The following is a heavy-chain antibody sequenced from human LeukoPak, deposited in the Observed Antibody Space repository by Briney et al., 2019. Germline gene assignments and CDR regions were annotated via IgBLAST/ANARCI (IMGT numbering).Heavy chain of an antibody. CDR2: ISYSVST. CDR3: ARGYYYDSSGYYYPPSG. Sequence: SGTLSLTCTVSGGSISSSSYYWGSIRQPPGKGLEWIGTISYSVSTYYNPSLTSRVTISVDTSKNQFSLKLSSVTAADTAVHYCARGYYYDSSGYYYPPSGWGQGTLVTISS. CDR1: GGSISSSSYY. V-gene: IGHV4-39*07. D-gene: IGHD3-22*01. J-gene: IGHJ4*02.